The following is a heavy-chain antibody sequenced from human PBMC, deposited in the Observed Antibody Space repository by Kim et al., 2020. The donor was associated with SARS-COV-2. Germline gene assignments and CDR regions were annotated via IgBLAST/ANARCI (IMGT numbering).Heavy chain of an antibody. CDR3: ARDPHLAPPGYYYDSSGYSHSTGVYGMDV. CDR2: ISSSSSTI. Sequence: GGSLRLSCAASGFTFSSYSMNWVRQAPGKGLEWVSYISSSSSTIYYADSVKGRFTISRDNAKNSLYLQMNSLRDEDTAVYYCARDPHLAPPGYYYDSSGYSHSTGVYGMDVWGQGTTVTVSS. D-gene: IGHD3-22*01. J-gene: IGHJ6*02. CDR1: GFTFSSYS. V-gene: IGHV3-48*02.